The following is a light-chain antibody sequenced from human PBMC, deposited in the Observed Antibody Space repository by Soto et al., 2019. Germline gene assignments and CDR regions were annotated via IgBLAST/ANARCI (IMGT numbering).Light chain of an antibody. J-gene: IGLJ2*01. Sequence: QSALTQPRSVSGSPGQSVTISCTGTSSDVGAYNYVSWYQQYPGKAPKLMIYDVSKRPSGVPDRFSGSKSGNTASLTIFGLQAEDEGNYYCCSYAGSATFVVFGGGTKVTVL. CDR3: CSYAGSATFVV. CDR1: SSDVGAYNY. V-gene: IGLV2-11*01. CDR2: DVS.